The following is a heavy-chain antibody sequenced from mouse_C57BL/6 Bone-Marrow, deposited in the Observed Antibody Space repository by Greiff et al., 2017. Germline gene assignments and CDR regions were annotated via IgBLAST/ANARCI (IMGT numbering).Heavy chain of an antibody. CDR2: ISSGGSNT. J-gene: IGHJ2*01. V-gene: IGHV5-6*01. CDR3: ARGIYYDYN. D-gene: IGHD2-4*01. Sequence: VQLKQSGGDLVKPGGSLKLSCAASGFTFSSYGMSWVRQTPDKRLEWVATISSGGSNTYYPDSVKGRITISRDNAKNTLYLQMSSLKSEDTAMYYCARGIYYDYNWGQGTTLTVSS. CDR1: GFTFSSYG.